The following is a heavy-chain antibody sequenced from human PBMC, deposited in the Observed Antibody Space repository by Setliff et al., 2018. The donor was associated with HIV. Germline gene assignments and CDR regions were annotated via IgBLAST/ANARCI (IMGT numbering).Heavy chain of an antibody. V-gene: IGHV4-39*01. CDR1: GDSISGNYY. Sequence: SETLSLTCTVSGDSISGNYYWAWIRQPPGKGLEWIATVFSGGSSKYNPSLWSRVTIAVDTSKNQFYLKMDSVTAADTAFYYCARYGPASVIWFGYLDYWGPGMSVTVSS. CDR3: ARYGPASVIWFGYLDY. CDR2: VFSGGSS. D-gene: IGHD3-10*01. J-gene: IGHJ4*02.